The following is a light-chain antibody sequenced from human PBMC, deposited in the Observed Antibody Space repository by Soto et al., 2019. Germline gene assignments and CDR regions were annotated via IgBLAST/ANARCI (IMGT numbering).Light chain of an antibody. CDR1: SSNIGSNT. Sequence: QLVLTQPPSASGTPGQRVTISCSGSSSNIGSNTVNWYQQLPGTAPKLLIYSNNQRPSGVPDRFSGSKSGTSASLAISGLQSEDEADYYWAAWDDSLNGVVFGGGTQLTVL. CDR3: AAWDDSLNGVV. CDR2: SNN. V-gene: IGLV1-44*01. J-gene: IGLJ2*01.